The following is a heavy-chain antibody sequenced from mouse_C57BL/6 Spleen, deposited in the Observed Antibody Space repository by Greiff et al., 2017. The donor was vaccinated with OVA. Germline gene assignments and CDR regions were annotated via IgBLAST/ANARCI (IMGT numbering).Heavy chain of an antibody. V-gene: IGHV1-69*01. J-gene: IGHJ4*01. CDR1: GYTFTSYW. CDR2: IDPSNSYT. CDR3: AREHSNYAGMDY. Sequence: QVQLQQPGAELVMPGASVKLSCKASGYTFTSYWMHWVKQRPGQGLEWIGEIDPSNSYTNYNQKFKGKSTLTVDKSSSTAYMQLSSLTSEDSAVYYCAREHSNYAGMDYWGQGTSVTVSS. D-gene: IGHD2-5*01.